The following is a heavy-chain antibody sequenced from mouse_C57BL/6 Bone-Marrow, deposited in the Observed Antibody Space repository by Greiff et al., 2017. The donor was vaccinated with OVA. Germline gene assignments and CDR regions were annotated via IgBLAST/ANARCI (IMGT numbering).Heavy chain of an antibody. D-gene: IGHD3-2*02. J-gene: IGHJ3*01. CDR1: GFNIKDDY. CDR2: IDPENGDT. CDR3: TTRSSGCGFAY. V-gene: IGHV14-4*01. Sequence: EVQLQQSGAELVRPGASVKLSCTASGFNIKDDYMHWVKQRPEQGLEWIGWIDPENGDTEYASKFQGKATITADTSSNTAYLQLSSLTSEDTAVYYCTTRSSGCGFAYWGQGTLVTVSA.